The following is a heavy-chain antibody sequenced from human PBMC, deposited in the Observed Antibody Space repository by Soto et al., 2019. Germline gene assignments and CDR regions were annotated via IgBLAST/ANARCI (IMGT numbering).Heavy chain of an antibody. V-gene: IGHV1-69*06. CDR3: ARDRTDSGYYTNWLDP. CDR1: GGTFGSDA. J-gene: IGHJ5*02. Sequence: SVKVSCKASGGTFGSDAVTCVRQAPGQGLEWVGRIIPIFGTTNYAQNLQGRVTISADKSTLTSYMELHSLTSDDTALYYCARDRTDSGYYTNWLDPWGKGTQLTVST. CDR2: IIPIFGTT. D-gene: IGHD3-22*01.